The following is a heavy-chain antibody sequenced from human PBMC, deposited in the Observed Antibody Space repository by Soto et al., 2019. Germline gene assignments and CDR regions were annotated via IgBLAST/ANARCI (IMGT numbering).Heavy chain of an antibody. J-gene: IGHJ6*03. D-gene: IGHD1-7*01. CDR3: ASSSLLLNYDFYYYYMDV. V-gene: IGHV4-59*08. Sequence: QVQLQESGPGLVKPSETLSLTCTVSGGSISSYYWNWIRQPPGKGLEWIGYIHYSGNTNYKPSHKSRLTISVDTSKNQFSLSLSSVTAADTAVYYCASSSLLLNYDFYYYYMDVWSKGTTVTVSS. CDR1: GGSISSYY. CDR2: IHYSGNT.